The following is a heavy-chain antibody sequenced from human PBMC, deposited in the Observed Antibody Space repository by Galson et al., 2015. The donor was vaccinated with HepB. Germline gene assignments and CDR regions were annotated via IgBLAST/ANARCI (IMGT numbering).Heavy chain of an antibody. CDR3: ARDRVYGTGTYETAEYFQE. V-gene: IGHV3-30*04. CDR2: ISYDGKNK. D-gene: IGHD3-10*01. Sequence: SLRLSCAASGFSISRYAMYWVRQAPGKGLEWVAVISYDGKNKYYVDSVKGRFTISKDNSKNTVFLQMNSLRAEDTAFYYCARDRVYGTGTYETAEYFQEWGQGTLVTVSS. CDR1: GFSISRYA. J-gene: IGHJ1*01.